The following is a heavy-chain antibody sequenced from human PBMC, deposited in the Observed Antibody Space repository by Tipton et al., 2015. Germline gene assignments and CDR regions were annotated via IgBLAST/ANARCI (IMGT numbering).Heavy chain of an antibody. D-gene: IGHD3-22*01. J-gene: IGHJ4*02. Sequence: SLRLSCAASGFTLSSYAMSWVRQAPGKGLEWVSSISSSGDSSGDSTYYADSVKGRFTISRDNSKNTLYLQMSSLRAEDTAVYYCVKDGYYYDNSGYSPLDYWGQGTLVTVSS. CDR3: VKDGYYYDNSGYSPLDY. CDR1: GFTLSSYA. V-gene: IGHV3-23*01. CDR2: ISSSGDSSGDST.